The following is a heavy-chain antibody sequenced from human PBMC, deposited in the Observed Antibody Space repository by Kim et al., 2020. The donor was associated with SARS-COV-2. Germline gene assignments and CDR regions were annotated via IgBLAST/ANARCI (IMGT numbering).Heavy chain of an antibody. CDR2: IYYSGST. D-gene: IGHD6-19*01. CDR3: AREYRSDRSGWFTRDHYYFDY. Sequence: SETLSLTCTVSGGSISSYYWSWIRQPPGKGLEWIGYIYYSGSTNYNPSLKSRVTISVDTSKNQFSLKLSSVTAADTAVYYCAREYRSDRSGWFTRDHYYFDYWGQGTLVTVSS. V-gene: IGHV4-59*13. J-gene: IGHJ4*02. CDR1: GGSISSYY.